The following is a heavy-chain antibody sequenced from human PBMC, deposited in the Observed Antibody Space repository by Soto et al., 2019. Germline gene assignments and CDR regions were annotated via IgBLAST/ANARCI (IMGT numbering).Heavy chain of an antibody. CDR2: ISYDGSNK. CDR1: GFTFSSYG. J-gene: IGHJ4*02. CDR3: AKDSRGTPADS. D-gene: IGHD1-1*01. V-gene: IGHV3-30*18. Sequence: QVQLVESGGGVVQPGRSLRLSCAASGFTFSSYGMHWVRQAPGKGLEWVAVISYDGSNKYYADSVKGRFTISRDNSKNTLYLQMNSLRAEDTAVYYCAKDSRGTPADSWGQGTLVTVSS.